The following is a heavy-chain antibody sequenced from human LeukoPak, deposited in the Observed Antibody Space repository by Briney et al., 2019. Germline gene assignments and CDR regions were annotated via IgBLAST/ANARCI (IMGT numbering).Heavy chain of an antibody. J-gene: IGHJ4*02. CDR3: ARVGSGYYLEY. Sequence: GGSLRLSRAASGFTFSTYNMNWVRQAPGKGLEWVSSISTGSNYIYYADSVKGRFTISRDNAKNSLYLQMNSLRVEDTAVYYCARVGSGYYLEYWGQGTLVTVSS. V-gene: IGHV3-21*01. CDR1: GFTFSTYN. CDR2: ISTGSNYI. D-gene: IGHD3-22*01.